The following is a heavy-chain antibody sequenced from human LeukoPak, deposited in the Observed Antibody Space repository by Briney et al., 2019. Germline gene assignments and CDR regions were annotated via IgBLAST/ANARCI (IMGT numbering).Heavy chain of an antibody. Sequence: SGGSLRLSCAASGFTFSGCAMSWVRQAPGKGLEWVSAISGSGGSTYYADSVKGRFTISRDNSKNALYLQMNSLRAEDTAVYYCAKDLLAQFPQYGMDVWGQGTTVTVSS. V-gene: IGHV3-23*01. D-gene: IGHD6-19*01. CDR3: AKDLLAQFPQYGMDV. CDR2: ISGSGGST. CDR1: GFTFSGCA. J-gene: IGHJ6*02.